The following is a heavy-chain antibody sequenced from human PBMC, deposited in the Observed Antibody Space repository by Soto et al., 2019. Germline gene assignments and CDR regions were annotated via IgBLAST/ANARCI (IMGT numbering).Heavy chain of an antibody. V-gene: IGHV1-18*04. Sequence: GGAVNVSCKGSGYTFTSFGISGVLQAPGRGGEGMGWISAYNGNTNYAQKLQGRVTMTTDTSTSTAYMERRSLRSDDTAVYYCARGXIVLMVYAIAAAGNFDYWGQGTLVTVSS. CDR2: ISAYNGNT. CDR1: GYTFTSFG. CDR3: ARGXIVLMVYAIAAAGNFDY. J-gene: IGHJ4*02. D-gene: IGHD2-8*01.